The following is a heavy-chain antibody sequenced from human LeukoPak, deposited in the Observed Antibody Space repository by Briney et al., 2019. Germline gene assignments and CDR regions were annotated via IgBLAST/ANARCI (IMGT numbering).Heavy chain of an antibody. D-gene: IGHD6-13*01. CDR1: GGSFSGYY. V-gene: IGHV4-34*01. CDR3: ARRYSSSWYGFDY. Sequence: SETLSLTCAVYGGSFSGYYWSWIRQPPGKGLEWIGEINHSGSTYYNPSLKSRVTISVDTSKNQFSLKLSSVTAADTAVYYCARRYSSSWYGFDYWGQGTLVTVSP. CDR2: INHSGST. J-gene: IGHJ4*02.